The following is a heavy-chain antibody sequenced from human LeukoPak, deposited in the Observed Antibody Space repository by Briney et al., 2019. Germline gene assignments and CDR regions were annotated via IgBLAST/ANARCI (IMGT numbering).Heavy chain of an antibody. V-gene: IGHV1-2*02. D-gene: IGHD5-18*01. J-gene: IGHJ5*02. CDR1: GYTFNGYY. Sequence: ASVKVSCKASGYTFNGYYMHWVRQAPGQGLEWMGWINPNSGGTNYAQKFQGRVTMTRDTSISTAYMELSRLRSDDTAVYYCARDIVMVTYWFDPWGQGTLVTVSS. CDR3: ARDIVMVTYWFDP. CDR2: INPNSGGT.